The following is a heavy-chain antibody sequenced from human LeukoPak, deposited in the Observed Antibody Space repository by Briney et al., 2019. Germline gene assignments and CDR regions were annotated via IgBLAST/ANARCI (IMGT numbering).Heavy chain of an antibody. Sequence: GRSLRLSCAASGFTFDDYAMDWVRQAPGKGLEWVSGISWNSGSIGYADSVKGRFTISRDNAKNSLYLQMNSLRAEDTALYYCAKEGVRDTIFGVGEYNWFDPWGQGTLVTVSS. CDR1: GFTFDDYA. D-gene: IGHD3-3*01. CDR2: ISWNSGSI. V-gene: IGHV3-9*01. J-gene: IGHJ5*02. CDR3: AKEGVRDTIFGVGEYNWFDP.